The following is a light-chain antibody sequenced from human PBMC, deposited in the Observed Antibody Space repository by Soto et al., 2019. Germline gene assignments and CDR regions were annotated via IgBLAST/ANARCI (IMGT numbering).Light chain of an antibody. Sequence: DIVMTQSPDSLSVSPGERATINCKSSQSVLYSSNDKNCLAWYQQKPGQSPKLLIYWASTRESGVPDRFSGSGSGTDFTLTISSLQAEDEAVYYCQQCYNTPSFGPGTKVDI. CDR2: WAS. V-gene: IGKV4-1*01. CDR3: QQCYNTPS. CDR1: QSVLYSSNDKNC. J-gene: IGKJ3*01.